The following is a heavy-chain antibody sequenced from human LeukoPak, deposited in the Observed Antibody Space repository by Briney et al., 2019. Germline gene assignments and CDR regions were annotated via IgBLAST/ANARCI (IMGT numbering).Heavy chain of an antibody. CDR1: GYTFTSYY. D-gene: IGHD6-13*01. V-gene: IGHV1-46*01. J-gene: IGHJ4*02. CDR3: ARATGYSSSWAPFEY. Sequence: ASVKVSCKASGYTFTSYYMHWVRQAPGQGLEWMGIINPSGGSTSYAQKFQGRVTMTRDMSTSTVYMELSSLRYEDTAVCYCARATGYSSSWAPFEYWGQGILVTVSS. CDR2: INPSGGST.